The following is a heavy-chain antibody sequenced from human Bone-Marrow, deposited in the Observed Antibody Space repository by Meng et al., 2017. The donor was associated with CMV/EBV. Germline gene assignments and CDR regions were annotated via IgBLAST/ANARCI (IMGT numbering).Heavy chain of an antibody. J-gene: IGHJ5*02. CDR3: ARSGRWGAVITPRVSGWFDP. Sequence: ESLKISCAASGFTFSSYSMNWVRQAPGKGLEWIGEINHSGSTNYNPSLKSRVTISVDTSKNQFSLKLSSVAAADTAVYYCARSGRWGAVITPRVSGWFDPWGQGTLVTRLL. CDR2: INHSGST. D-gene: IGHD3-10*01. V-gene: IGHV4-34*01. CDR1: GFTFSSYS.